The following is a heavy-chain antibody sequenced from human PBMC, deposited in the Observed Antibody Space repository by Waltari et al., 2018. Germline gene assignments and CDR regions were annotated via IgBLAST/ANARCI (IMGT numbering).Heavy chain of an antibody. V-gene: IGHV3-23*01. Sequence: EAELLKSGGGLEHPGESLGHTLTAYGFPFSSYALSWGRQGPGKVVERGWTISGGGGSTCKADTVKGRFTISVDNSKSSLNLQITSVRAEERAVSYGTYASTGYWYFDLWGRGTLVTVSS. D-gene: IGHD2-8*02. J-gene: IGHJ2*01. CDR3: TYASTGYWYFDL. CDR1: GFPFSSYA. CDR2: ISGGGGST.